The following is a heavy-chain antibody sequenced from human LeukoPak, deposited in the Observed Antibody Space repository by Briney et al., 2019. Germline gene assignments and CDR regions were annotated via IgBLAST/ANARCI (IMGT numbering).Heavy chain of an antibody. CDR2: ISAYNGNT. CDR3: ARDHGPRVVDGWFDP. CDR1: GGSFSSYF. D-gene: IGHD3-3*01. Sequence: EASVKVSCKASGGSFSSYFISWVRQAPGQGLEWMGWISAYNGNTNYAQKLQGRVTMTTDTSTSTAYMELRSLRSDDTAVYYCARDHGPRVVDGWFDPWGQGTLVTVSS. J-gene: IGHJ5*02. V-gene: IGHV1-18*01.